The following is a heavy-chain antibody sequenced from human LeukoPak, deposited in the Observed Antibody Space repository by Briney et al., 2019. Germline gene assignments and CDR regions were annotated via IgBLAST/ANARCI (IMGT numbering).Heavy chain of an antibody. D-gene: IGHD5-18*01. J-gene: IGHJ4*02. CDR2: INNDGSSA. Sequence: GGSLRLSCAASEFTFNNYWIHWVRQVPGKGLVWVSRINNDGSSASYVDSVKGRFTISRDNAKNSLYLQMNSLRAEDTAVYYCVGRGYSYGNFDYWGQGTLVTVSS. CDR3: VGRGYSYGNFDY. V-gene: IGHV3-74*01. CDR1: EFTFNNYW.